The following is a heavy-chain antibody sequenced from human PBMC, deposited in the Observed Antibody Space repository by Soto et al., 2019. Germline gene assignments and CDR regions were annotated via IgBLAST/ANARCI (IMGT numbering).Heavy chain of an antibody. CDR1: GGSISSGGYY. CDR3: ASQSVSPYYFDF. V-gene: IGHV4-31*03. CDR2: IYHSGST. D-gene: IGHD3-3*01. Sequence: QVQLQESGPGLVKPSQTLSLTCTVSGGSISSGGYYCSWIRQHPGKGLEWIGYIYHSGSTYYNPSLKSRVTISVDTSKNQFSLKLSSVTAADTAVYYCASQSVSPYYFDFWGQGTLVTVSS. J-gene: IGHJ4*02.